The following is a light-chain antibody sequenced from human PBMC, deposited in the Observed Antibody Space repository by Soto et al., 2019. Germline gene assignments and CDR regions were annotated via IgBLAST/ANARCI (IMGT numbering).Light chain of an antibody. J-gene: IGKJ1*01. CDR3: QQYGRT. Sequence: EIVMTQSQATLSVSPGERATLSCRVSQSVSSKLAWYQQKPGQAPRLLMYGASSRATGTPDRFSGSGFGTDFTLTISRLEPEDFAMYYCQQYGRTFGQGTKVDIK. CDR1: QSVSSK. V-gene: IGKV3-20*01. CDR2: GAS.